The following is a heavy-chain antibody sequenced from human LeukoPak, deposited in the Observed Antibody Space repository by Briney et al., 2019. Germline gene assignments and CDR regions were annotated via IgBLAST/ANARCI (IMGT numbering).Heavy chain of an antibody. J-gene: IGHJ4*02. CDR2: IYAGWNT. D-gene: IGHD1-26*01. V-gene: IGHV4-4*09. CDR1: GGSISSDY. CDR3: ARNSWTYSLDY. Sequence: SETLSLICTGSGGSISSDYWSWTRQPPGQGLEWIGYIYAGWNTNYNPSLKSRGTISVDRTKNQFSLKLNSVTAADTAVYYCARNSWTYSLDYWGQGILVTVSS.